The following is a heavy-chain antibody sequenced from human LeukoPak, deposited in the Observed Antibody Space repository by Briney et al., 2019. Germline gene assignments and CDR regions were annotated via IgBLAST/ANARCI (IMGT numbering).Heavy chain of an antibody. D-gene: IGHD1-14*01. V-gene: IGHV4-59*01. J-gene: IGHJ6*02. CDR2: IHYTEHS. CDR1: GASITTYF. CDR3: ARTPPFRKTTSYYGMDV. Sequence: SETLSLTCTVSGASITTYFWSWIRQPPGKGLEWIAYIHYTEHSNYNPSLKSRVTLSVDTSKNQVSLMLTSVTAADTAVYYCARTPPFRKTTSYYGMDVWGQGTTVTVSS.